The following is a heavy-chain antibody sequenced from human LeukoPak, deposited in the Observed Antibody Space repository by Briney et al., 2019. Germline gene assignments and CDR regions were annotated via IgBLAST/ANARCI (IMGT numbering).Heavy chain of an antibody. CDR1: GGTFSSYA. Sequence: ASVKVSCKASGGTFSSYAISWVRQAPGQGLEWMGGIIPIFGTANYAQKFQGRVTITTDESTSTAYMELSSLRSEDTAVYYCARGVSPGNYYYMDVWGKGTTVTVSS. D-gene: IGHD4-23*01. CDR3: ARGVSPGNYYYMDV. V-gene: IGHV1-69*05. CDR2: IIPIFGTA. J-gene: IGHJ6*03.